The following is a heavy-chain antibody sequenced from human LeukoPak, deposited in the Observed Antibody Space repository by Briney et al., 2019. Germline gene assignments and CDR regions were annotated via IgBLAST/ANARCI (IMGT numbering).Heavy chain of an antibody. CDR3: ARTSQKLELRYYYFDY. Sequence: GASVKVACRTSGYTFSDYYLHWVRQAPGQGLEWMGYIIPNSGGTNHAQKFQGRVTMTRDTSISTAYMELSRLRSDDTAVYYCARTSQKLELRYYYFDYWGQGTLVTVSS. V-gene: IGHV1-2*02. CDR2: IIPNSGGT. D-gene: IGHD1-7*01. J-gene: IGHJ4*02. CDR1: GYTFSDYY.